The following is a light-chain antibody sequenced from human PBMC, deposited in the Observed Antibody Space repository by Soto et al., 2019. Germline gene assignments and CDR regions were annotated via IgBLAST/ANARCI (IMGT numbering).Light chain of an antibody. CDR2: AAS. CDR3: QQYYSYPLT. V-gene: IGKV1-8*01. J-gene: IGKJ4*01. CDR1: QGISSY. Sequence: AIQLTHPPSSLSASVGDRVTITCRASQGISSYLAWYQQKPGKAPKLLIYAASTLQSGVPSRFSGSGSGTDFTLTISCLQSEDFATYYCQQYYSYPLTFGGGTKVDIK.